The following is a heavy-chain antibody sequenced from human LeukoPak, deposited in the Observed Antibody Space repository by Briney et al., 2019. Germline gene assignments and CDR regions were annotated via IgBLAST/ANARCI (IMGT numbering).Heavy chain of an antibody. CDR2: ISAYNGNT. CDR1: GYTFTSYG. J-gene: IGHJ4*02. CDR3: ARATYYYDSSGLYYFDY. Sequence: ASVKVSCKASGYTFTSYGISWVRQAPGQGLEWMGWISAYNGNTNYAQKLQGRVTMTTDTSTSTAYMELRSLRSDVTAVYYCARATYYYDSSGLYYFDYWGQGTLVTVSS. V-gene: IGHV1-18*01. D-gene: IGHD3-22*01.